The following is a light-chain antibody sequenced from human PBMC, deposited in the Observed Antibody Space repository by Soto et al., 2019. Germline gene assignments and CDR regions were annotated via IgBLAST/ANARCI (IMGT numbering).Light chain of an antibody. V-gene: IGLV2-14*01. J-gene: IGLJ1*01. Sequence: LTQPASVSGSPGQSITISCTGASSDIGAYNYVSWYQQHPGKAPKLMIYDVSNRPSGISDRFSGSKSGNTASLTISGLQAEDEADYFCSSYTSSSTYVFGTGTKVTVL. CDR3: SSYTSSSTYV. CDR1: SSDIGAYNY. CDR2: DVS.